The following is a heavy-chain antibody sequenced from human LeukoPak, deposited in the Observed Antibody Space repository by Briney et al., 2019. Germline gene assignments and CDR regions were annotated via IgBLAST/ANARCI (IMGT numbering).Heavy chain of an antibody. D-gene: IGHD3-22*01. J-gene: IGHJ3*02. CDR2: IRSKANSYAT. Sequence: HSGGSLRLSCAASGFTFSGSGMHWVRQASGKGLEWVGRIRSKANSYATAYAASVNGRFTISRDDSKNTAYLQMNSLKTEDTAVYYCTTFYYYDSPDAFDIWGQGTMVTVSS. V-gene: IGHV3-73*01. CDR3: TTFYYYDSPDAFDI. CDR1: GFTFSGSG.